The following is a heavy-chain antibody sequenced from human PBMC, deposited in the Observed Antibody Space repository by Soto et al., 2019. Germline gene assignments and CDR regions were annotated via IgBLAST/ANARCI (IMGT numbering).Heavy chain of an antibody. V-gene: IGHV4-59*08. J-gene: IGHJ5*01. CDR1: GGSISSYY. CDR3: ARLGGFYQSLDS. D-gene: IGHD3-22*01. Sequence: SQTLSLTCTVSGGSISSYYWSWIRQPPGKGLEWIGYIYYTGTTTYNPAIKSRVTIAVDSSKNQFSLNLTSVSAADTAVYYCARLGGFYQSLDSWGQGTLVTVSS. CDR2: IYYTGTT.